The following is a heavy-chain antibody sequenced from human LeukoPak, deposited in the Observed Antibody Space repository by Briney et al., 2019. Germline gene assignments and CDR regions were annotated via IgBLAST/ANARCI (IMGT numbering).Heavy chain of an antibody. CDR3: ARGRRYCSGGSCYDRSIDY. V-gene: IGHV1-3*01. CDR1: GYTFTSYA. D-gene: IGHD2-15*01. J-gene: IGHJ4*02. Sequence: ASVKLCCKASGYTFTSYAMHWVRQAPGQRLEWMGWINAGNGNTKYSQKFQGRVTVTRDTSASTAYMELSSLRSEDTAVYYCARGRRYCSGGSCYDRSIDYWGQGTLVTVSS. CDR2: INAGNGNT.